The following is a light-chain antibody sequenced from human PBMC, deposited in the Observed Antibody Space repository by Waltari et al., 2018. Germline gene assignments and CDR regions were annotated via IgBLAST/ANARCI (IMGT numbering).Light chain of an antibody. CDR1: SSNIGSNL. CDR3: AAWDDSLSGKV. Sequence: QTVLTQPPSASGTPGQRVTISCSGSSSNIGSNLVNWYQQLPGTATKLLVYRNHQRPWRVPDRFSGSKSGTSASLAISGLQSEDEADYYCAAWDDSLSGKVFGGGTKLTVL. J-gene: IGLJ3*02. CDR2: RNH. V-gene: IGLV1-44*01.